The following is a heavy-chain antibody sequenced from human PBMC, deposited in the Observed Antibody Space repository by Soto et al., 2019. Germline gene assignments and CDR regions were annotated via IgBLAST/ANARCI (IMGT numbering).Heavy chain of an antibody. CDR2: ISYDGSNK. J-gene: IGHJ4*02. D-gene: IGHD1-26*01. V-gene: IGHV3-30*18. CDR1: GFTFSSYG. CDR3: AKDHREMPLDH. Sequence: VGSLRLSCAASGFTFSSYGMHWVRQAPGKGLEWVAVISYDGSNKYYADSVKGRFTISRDNSKNTLYLQMNSLRAEDTAVYYCAKDHREMPLDHWGQGTLVTVSS.